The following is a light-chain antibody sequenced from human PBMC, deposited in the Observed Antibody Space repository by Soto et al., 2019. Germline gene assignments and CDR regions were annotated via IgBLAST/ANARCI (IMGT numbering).Light chain of an antibody. CDR3: AAWDDSLNGLV. CDR1: SSNIGSNT. J-gene: IGLJ2*01. CDR2: SNN. V-gene: IGLV1-44*01. Sequence: QAVVTQPPSASGTPGQRVTISCSGSSSNIGSNTANWYQHLPGTAPKLLIYSNNQRPSGVPDRFSGSKSVTSASLAISGLQSEDEADYYCAAWDDSLNGLVFGGGTKVTVL.